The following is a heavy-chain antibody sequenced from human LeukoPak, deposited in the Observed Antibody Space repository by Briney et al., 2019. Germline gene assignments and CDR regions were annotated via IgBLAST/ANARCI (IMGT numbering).Heavy chain of an antibody. Sequence: GRSLRLSCAASGFTFDDYAMHWVRHAPGKGLEWVSGISWNSGSIGYADSVKGRFTISRDNAKNSLYLQMNSLRAEDTALYYCAKDIGYSSVYGFDYWGQGTLVTVSS. CDR3: AKDIGYSSVYGFDY. D-gene: IGHD5-18*01. CDR2: ISWNSGSI. J-gene: IGHJ4*02. V-gene: IGHV3-9*01. CDR1: GFTFDDYA.